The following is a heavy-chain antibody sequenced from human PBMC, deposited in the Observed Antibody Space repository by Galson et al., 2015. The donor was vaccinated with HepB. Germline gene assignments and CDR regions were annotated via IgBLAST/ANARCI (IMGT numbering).Heavy chain of an antibody. J-gene: IGHJ4*02. Sequence: SLRLSCAASGFTFSSYNMNWLRQAPGKGLEWVSYISTSSNTIYYADSVKGRFTISRDNAKNSLYLQMNSLRAEDTAVYYCARTYSSGWSDYWGQGTPVTVSS. CDR1: GFTFSSYN. V-gene: IGHV3-48*04. D-gene: IGHD6-19*01. CDR2: ISTSSNTI. CDR3: ARTYSSGWSDY.